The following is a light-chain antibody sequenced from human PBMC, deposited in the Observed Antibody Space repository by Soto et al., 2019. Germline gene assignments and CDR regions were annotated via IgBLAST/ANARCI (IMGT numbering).Light chain of an antibody. Sequence: DIQMTQSPSSLSASVGDRVTITCRASQTLNSYLNWYQQKSPKAPKLLIYAASHLQSGVPSRFNGSGTTTDFTLTIASLQPEDFATYFCQQSFSTPPTFGQGTKL. CDR3: QQSFSTPPT. J-gene: IGKJ2*01. V-gene: IGKV1-39*01. CDR1: QTLNSY. CDR2: AAS.